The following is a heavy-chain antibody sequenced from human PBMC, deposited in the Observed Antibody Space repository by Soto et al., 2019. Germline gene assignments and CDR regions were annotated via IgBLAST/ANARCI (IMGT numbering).Heavy chain of an antibody. D-gene: IGHD2-2*02. V-gene: IGHV5-51*01. Sequence: GESLKISCNGSGYSFTSYWIGWVRQMPGKGLEWMGIIYPGDSDTRYSPSFQGQVTISADKSISTAYLQWSSLKASDTAMYYCARLSGCSSTSCYTHMDVWGQGTTVTVSS. CDR3: ARLSGCSSTSCYTHMDV. J-gene: IGHJ6*02. CDR2: IYPGDSDT. CDR1: GYSFTSYW.